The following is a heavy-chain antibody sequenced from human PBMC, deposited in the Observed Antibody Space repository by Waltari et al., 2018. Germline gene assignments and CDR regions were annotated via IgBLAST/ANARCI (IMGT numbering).Heavy chain of an antibody. Sequence: QVQLQQWGAGLLKPSETLSLPCAVYGGSFSGYYWSWIRQPPGKGLEWIGEINHSGSTKYNPSLKSRVTISVDTSKNQFSLKLSSVTAADTAVYYCARGVGYCTNGVCYNGYFDLWGRGTLVTVSS. D-gene: IGHD2-8*01. CDR2: INHSGST. CDR1: GGSFSGYY. V-gene: IGHV4-34*01. CDR3: ARGVGYCTNGVCYNGYFDL. J-gene: IGHJ2*01.